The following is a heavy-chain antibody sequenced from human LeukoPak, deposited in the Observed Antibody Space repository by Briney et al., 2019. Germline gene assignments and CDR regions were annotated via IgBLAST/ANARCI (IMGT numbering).Heavy chain of an antibody. J-gene: IGHJ4*02. CDR2: ISYDGSNK. Sequence: GGSLRLSCAASGFTFSSYGMHWVRQAPGEGLEWVAVISYDGSNKYYADSVKGRFTISRDNSKNTLYLQMNSLRAEDTAVSYCAKGGNFPKYSSGWYFLDYWGQGTLVTVSS. V-gene: IGHV3-30*18. D-gene: IGHD6-19*01. CDR1: GFTFSSYG. CDR3: AKGGNFPKYSSGWYFLDY.